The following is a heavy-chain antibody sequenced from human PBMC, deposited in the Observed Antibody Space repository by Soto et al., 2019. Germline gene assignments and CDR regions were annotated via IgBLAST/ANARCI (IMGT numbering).Heavy chain of an antibody. J-gene: IGHJ6*03. V-gene: IGHV3-53*04. Sequence: GGSLRLSCAASGFTVSSNYMSWVRQAPGKGLEWVSVIYSGGSTYYVDSVKGRFTISRHNSKNTLYLQMNSLRAEDTAVYYCARGPGDLGYYYMDVWGKGTTVTVSS. D-gene: IGHD7-27*01. CDR2: IYSGGST. CDR3: ARGPGDLGYYYMDV. CDR1: GFTVSSNY.